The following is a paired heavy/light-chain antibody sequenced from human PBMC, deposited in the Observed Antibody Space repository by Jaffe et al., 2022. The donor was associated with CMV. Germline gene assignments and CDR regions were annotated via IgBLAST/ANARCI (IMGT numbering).Heavy chain of an antibody. D-gene: IGHD4-17*01. Sequence: QVQLVQSGAEVKKPGASVKVSCKASGYTFTSYGISWVRQAPGQGLEWMGWISAYNGNTNYAQKLQGRVTMTTDTSTSTAYMELRSLRSDDTAVYYCASLTTVTTGMESPDAFDIWGQGTMVTVSS. CDR3: ASLTTVTTGMESPDAFDI. V-gene: IGHV1-18*04. CDR1: GYTFTSYG. CDR2: ISAYNGNT. J-gene: IGHJ3*02.
Light chain of an antibody. CDR2: KDS. Sequence: SYELTQPPSVSVSPGQTARITCSGDALPKQYAYWYQQKPGQAPVLVIYKDSERPSGIPERFSGSSSGTTVTLTISGVQAEDEADYYCQSADSSGTSLVFGGGTKLTVL. J-gene: IGLJ3*02. CDR3: QSADSSGTSLV. CDR1: ALPKQY. V-gene: IGLV3-25*03.